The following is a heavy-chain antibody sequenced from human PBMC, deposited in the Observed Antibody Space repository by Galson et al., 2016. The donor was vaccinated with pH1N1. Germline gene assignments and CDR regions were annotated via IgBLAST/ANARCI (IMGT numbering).Heavy chain of an antibody. D-gene: IGHD5-18*01. V-gene: IGHV3-7*04. CDR3: ARKYSGLDY. J-gene: IGHJ4*02. CDR1: GFSFGSHW. CDR2: ISQDGNGK. Sequence: LRLSCAASGFSFGSHWLTWVRQAAGKGLEWVANISQDGNGKYYVDSVKGRFTISRDNAQNSLYLQIDNLRVDDTAVYYCARKYSGLDYWGQGTLVTVSS.